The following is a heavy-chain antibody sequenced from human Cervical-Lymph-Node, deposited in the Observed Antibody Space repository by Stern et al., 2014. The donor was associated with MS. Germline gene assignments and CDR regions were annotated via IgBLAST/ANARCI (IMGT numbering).Heavy chain of an antibody. CDR3: ARMVVAVAGTVGAFDI. CDR2: IFSNDEK. Sequence: QVTLRESGPVLVKPTETLTLTCTVSGFSLSNARMGGSWIRQPPGKALEWLAHIFSNDEKSYSTTLKSRLTISKDTSKSQVVLTMTNMDPVDTATYYCARMVVAVAGTVGAFDIWGQGTMVTVSS. D-gene: IGHD6-19*01. V-gene: IGHV2-26*01. J-gene: IGHJ3*02. CDR1: GFSLSNARMG.